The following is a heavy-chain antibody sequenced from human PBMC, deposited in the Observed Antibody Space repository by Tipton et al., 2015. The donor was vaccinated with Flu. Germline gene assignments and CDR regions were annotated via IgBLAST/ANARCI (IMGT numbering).Heavy chain of an antibody. Sequence: SLTCTVSSGSIRSTNYFCAWIRQPPGKRLELIGSIYPTGTTYYNPSLKSRVTISVDTSKSQFSLMLKSVTAADTAVYYCARLSYYDVDLKNFYFDYWGQGALVTASS. CDR2: IYPTGTT. CDR3: ARLSYYDVDLKNFYFDY. J-gene: IGHJ4*02. CDR1: SGSIRSTNYF. D-gene: IGHD3-10*02. V-gene: IGHV4-39*01.